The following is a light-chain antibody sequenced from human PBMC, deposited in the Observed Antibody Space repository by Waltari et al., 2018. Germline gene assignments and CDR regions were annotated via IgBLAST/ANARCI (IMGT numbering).Light chain of an antibody. Sequence: QAGLPQPPSVSADLRQTATLTCTGTSHTVGNQVAAWLQPHQGRPPKPVSYRNNTRPSGISERFSASRSGNTASLTISELQPEDETDYYCSAWDSGLTVWLFGGGTKLTVL. V-gene: IGLV10-54*04. CDR3: SAWDSGLTVWL. J-gene: IGLJ3*02. CDR2: RNN. CDR1: SHTVGNQV.